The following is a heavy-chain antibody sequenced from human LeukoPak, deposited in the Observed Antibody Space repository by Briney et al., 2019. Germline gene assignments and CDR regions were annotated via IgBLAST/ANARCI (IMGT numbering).Heavy chain of an antibody. CDR3: AKFRTAFVVVTAIVY. CDR2: ISGSGGST. Sequence: GGSLRLSCAASGFTFSSYAMSWVRQAPGKGLEWVSAISGSGGSTYYADSVKGRFTISRDNSKDTLYLQMNSLRAEDTAVYYCAKFRTAFVVVTAIVYWGQGTLATVSS. CDR1: GFTFSSYA. V-gene: IGHV3-23*01. D-gene: IGHD2-21*02. J-gene: IGHJ4*02.